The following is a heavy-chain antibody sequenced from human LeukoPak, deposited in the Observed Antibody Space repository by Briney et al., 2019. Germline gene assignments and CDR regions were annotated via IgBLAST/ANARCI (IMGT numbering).Heavy chain of an antibody. D-gene: IGHD3-22*01. CDR2: INSDESST. V-gene: IGHV3-74*01. CDR3: TRVPTRGNSGYWADY. J-gene: IGHJ4*02. CDR1: GFTFSSYW. Sequence: GSLRLSCAASGFTFSSYWMHWVCQAPGKGLVWVSRINSDESSTAYADSVKGRFTISRDNAKNTLYLQMNGLGAEDTAVYYCTRVPTRGNSGYWADYWGQGTLVTVSS.